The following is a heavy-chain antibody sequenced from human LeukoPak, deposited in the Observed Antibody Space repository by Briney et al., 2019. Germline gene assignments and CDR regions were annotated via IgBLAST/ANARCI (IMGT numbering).Heavy chain of an antibody. CDR2: ITSSGTSS. D-gene: IGHD5-18*01. CDR3: TRRRGGYSYGDFDY. Sequence: GGSLRLSCAASGFSFSSYEMNCVRQAPGKGLEWVSYITSSGTSSWYADSVKGRVTISRDNAKNSVYLQMNSLRAEDTAVYYCTRRRGGYSYGDFDYWGQGTLVTVSS. J-gene: IGHJ4*02. CDR1: GFSFSSYE. V-gene: IGHV3-48*03.